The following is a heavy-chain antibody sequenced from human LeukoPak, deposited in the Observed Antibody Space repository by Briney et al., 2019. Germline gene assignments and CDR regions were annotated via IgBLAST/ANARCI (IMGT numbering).Heavy chain of an antibody. J-gene: IGHJ6*04. CDR2: IKSKTDGGTT. CDR3: ATGTRMDV. CDR1: GFTFSNAW. D-gene: IGHD1-1*01. V-gene: IGHV3-15*01. Sequence: GGSLRLSCAASGFTFSNAWMTWVRQAPGKGLEWVGRIKSKTDGGTTEDAAPVKGGFTISRDDSNNTLYLQMNSLQTEDTAVYYCATGTRMDVWGKGTTVTVSS.